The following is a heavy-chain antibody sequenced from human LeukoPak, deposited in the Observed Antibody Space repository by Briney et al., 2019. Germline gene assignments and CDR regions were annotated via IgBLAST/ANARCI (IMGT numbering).Heavy chain of an antibody. D-gene: IGHD2-2*01. CDR3: AKASLYCSSTSCRPDWYFDL. J-gene: IGHJ2*01. Sequence: GGSLRLSXAASGFTFSSYAMSWVRQAPGKGLEWVSAISGSGGSTYYADSVKGRFIISRDNSKNTLYLQMNSLRAEDTAVYYCAKASLYCSSTSCRPDWYFDLWGRGTLVTVSS. CDR1: GFTFSSYA. V-gene: IGHV3-23*01. CDR2: ISGSGGST.